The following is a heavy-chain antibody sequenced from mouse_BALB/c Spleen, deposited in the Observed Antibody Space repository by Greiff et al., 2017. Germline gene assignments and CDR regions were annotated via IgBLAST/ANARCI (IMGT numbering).Heavy chain of an antibody. CDR2: ISSGGGNT. J-gene: IGHJ4*01. CDR3: ARCYDYDSIYYAMDY. V-gene: IGHV5-9*03. D-gene: IGHD2-4*01. Sequence: EVHLVESGGGLVKPGGSLKLSCAASGFTFSSYTMSWVRQTPEKRLEWVATISSGGGNTYYPDSVKGRFTISRDNAKNNLYLQMSSLRSEDTALYYCARCYDYDSIYYAMDYWGQGTSVTVSS. CDR1: GFTFSSYT.